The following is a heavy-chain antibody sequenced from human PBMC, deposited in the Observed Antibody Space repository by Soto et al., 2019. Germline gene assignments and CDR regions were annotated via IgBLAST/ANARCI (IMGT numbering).Heavy chain of an antibody. D-gene: IGHD5-18*01. CDR2: IIGSGGST. V-gene: IGHV3-23*01. CDR3: AKDGGYSYGYSPRYYYGMDV. J-gene: IGHJ6*02. CDR1: GFTFSSYA. Sequence: EVQLLESGGGLVQPGGSLRLSCAASGFTFSSYAMSWVRLAPGKGLEWVSAIIGSGGSTYYADSVKGRFTISRDNSKNTLYLQMNSLRAEDTAVYYCAKDGGYSYGYSPRYYYGMDVWGQGTTVTVSS.